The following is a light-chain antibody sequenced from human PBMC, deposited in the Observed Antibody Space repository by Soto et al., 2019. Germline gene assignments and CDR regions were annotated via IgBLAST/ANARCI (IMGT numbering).Light chain of an antibody. CDR2: DAS. CDR1: QSISSTY. J-gene: IGKJ1*01. CDR3: QHYDSARWT. V-gene: IGKV3-20*01. Sequence: EIVLTQSPCTLSLSPGERATLSCRAIQSISSTYLTWYHQRPGQAPRLLIYDASRRATGIPDRFSGSGSGTDFSLTISRLEPEDFAVYYCQHYDSARWTFGLGTKVDIK.